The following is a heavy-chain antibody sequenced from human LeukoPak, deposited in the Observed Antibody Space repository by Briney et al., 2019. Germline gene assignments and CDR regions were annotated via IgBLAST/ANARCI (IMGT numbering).Heavy chain of an antibody. CDR1: GYTFTGYY. CDR2: IDPNSGGT. J-gene: IGHJ4*02. V-gene: IGHV1-2*02. Sequence: GASVKVSCKASGYTFTGYYMHWVRQAPGQGLEWMGWIDPNSGGTNYAQKFQGRVTMTRDTSINTAYMVLNRLRSDDTAVYYCARERWIQLWFMGDRNNYFDYWGQGTLVTVSS. CDR3: ARERWIQLWFMGDRNNYFDY. D-gene: IGHD5-18*01.